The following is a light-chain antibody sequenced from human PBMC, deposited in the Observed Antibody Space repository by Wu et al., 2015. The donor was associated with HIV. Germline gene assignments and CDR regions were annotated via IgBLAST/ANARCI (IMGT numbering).Light chain of an antibody. V-gene: IGKV3-20*01. CDR1: QSVSSSY. CDR2: GAS. J-gene: IGKJ1*01. Sequence: EIVLTQSPGTLSLSPGERATLSCRASQSVSSSYLAWYQQRPGQAPRLLIYGASNRAIGIPDRFSGSGSGTDFTLTISRLEPEDFAVYYCQQYGWSPTFGQGTKVEI. CDR3: QQYGWSPT.